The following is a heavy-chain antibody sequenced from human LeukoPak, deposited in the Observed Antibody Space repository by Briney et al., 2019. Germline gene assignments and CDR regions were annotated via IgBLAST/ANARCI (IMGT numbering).Heavy chain of an antibody. CDR2: INPSGGST. J-gene: IGHJ4*02. D-gene: IGHD2-15*01. V-gene: IGHV1-46*01. CDR1: GYTFTSYY. Sequence: ASVKVSCKASGYTFTSYYMHWVRQAPGQGLEWMGIINPSGGSTSYAQKFQGRVTMTRDTSTSTVYMELSSLRSEDTAVYYCARFQLGYCSGGSCFHFDYWGQGTLVTVSS. CDR3: ARFQLGYCSGGSCFHFDY.